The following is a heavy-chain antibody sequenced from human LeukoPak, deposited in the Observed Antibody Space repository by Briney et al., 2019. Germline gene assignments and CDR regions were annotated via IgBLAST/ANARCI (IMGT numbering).Heavy chain of an antibody. D-gene: IGHD6-13*01. CDR3: ASPGIVAAGTDRGFDY. J-gene: IGHJ4*02. Sequence: SETLSLTCTVSGGSISSYYWSWIRQPPGKGLEWIGFIYHSGSTNYNPSLKSRVTISVDTSKNQFFLKLSSVTAADTAVYYCASPGIVAAGTDRGFDYWGQGTLVTVSS. CDR2: IYHSGST. V-gene: IGHV4-59*01. CDR1: GGSISSYY.